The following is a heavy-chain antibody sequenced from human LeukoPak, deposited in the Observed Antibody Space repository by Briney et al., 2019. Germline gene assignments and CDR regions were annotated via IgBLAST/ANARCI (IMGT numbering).Heavy chain of an antibody. CDR1: GFTVSSNY. CDR2: IYSGGST. Sequence: GGSLRLSCAASGFTVSSNYMSWVRQAPGKGLEWVSVIYSGGSTYYADSVKGRFTISRDNSKNTLYLQMNSLRAEDTAVYYCARVAHRFGEKEYWGQGTLVTVSS. CDR3: ARVAHRFGEKEY. J-gene: IGHJ4*02. D-gene: IGHD3-10*01. V-gene: IGHV3-53*05.